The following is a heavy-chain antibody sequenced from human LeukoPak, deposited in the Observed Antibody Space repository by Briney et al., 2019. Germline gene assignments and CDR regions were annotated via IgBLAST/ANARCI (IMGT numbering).Heavy chain of an antibody. J-gene: IGHJ4*02. Sequence: QTGGSLRLSCAASGFTFSSCVMSWVRQAPGKGREWVSTITDGYTTYYADSVEGRFTISRDNSKSTVYLQMNGLRVEDTAVYYCTRKGSMTSPGNYFDYWGRGTLVTASS. CDR2: ITDGYTT. V-gene: IGHV3-23*01. D-gene: IGHD2-15*01. CDR1: GFTFSSCV. CDR3: TRKGSMTSPGNYFDY.